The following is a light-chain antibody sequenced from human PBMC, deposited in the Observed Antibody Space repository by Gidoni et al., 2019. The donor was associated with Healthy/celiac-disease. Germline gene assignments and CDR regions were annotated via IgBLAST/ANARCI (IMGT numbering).Light chain of an antibody. V-gene: IGKV3-20*01. Sequence: EIVLTQSPGTLSLSPGERATLSCSSSQSVSSSYLAWYQQKPGQAPRLLIYGASSRATGIPDRFSGGGSGTDFTLTISRLEPEDFAVYYCQQYGSSPFAFGQGTKVEIK. CDR3: QQYGSSPFA. CDR2: GAS. CDR1: QSVSSSY. J-gene: IGKJ1*01.